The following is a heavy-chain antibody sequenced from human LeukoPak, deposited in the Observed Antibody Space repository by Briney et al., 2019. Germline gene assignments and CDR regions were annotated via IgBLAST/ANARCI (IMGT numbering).Heavy chain of an antibody. CDR1: GFTVSDNC. Sequence: GGSLRLSCAASGFTVSDNCMGWVRQAPGKGLEWVSLICKSGNTYYGDSVKGRSSISRDDSKNTVYLQMNSLRAEDTAVYYCARRYWGGGTCYFFDYWGQGTLVTVSS. CDR2: ICKSGNT. J-gene: IGHJ4*02. V-gene: IGHV3-53*01. CDR3: ARRYWGGGTCYFFDY. D-gene: IGHD2-15*01.